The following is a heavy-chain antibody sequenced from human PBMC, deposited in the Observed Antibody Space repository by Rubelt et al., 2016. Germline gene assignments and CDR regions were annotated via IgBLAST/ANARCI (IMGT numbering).Heavy chain of an antibody. CDR1: GFTFSSYV. J-gene: IGHJ4*02. V-gene: IGHV3-23*04. D-gene: IGHD3-22*01. CDR3: ANTGQYYDGSGYYH. CDR2: ISGSGGST. Sequence: VQLVESGGGVVQPGRSLRLSCVASGFTFSSYVMSWVRQAPGKGLEWVSAISGSGGSTYYADSVKGRFTLTRDNSTTKGYVQMNSLSAEDTAVYYCANTGQYYDGSGYYHWGQGTLVTVAP.